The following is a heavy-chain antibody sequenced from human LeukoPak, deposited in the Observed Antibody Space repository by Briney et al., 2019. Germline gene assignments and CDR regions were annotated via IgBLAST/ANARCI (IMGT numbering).Heavy chain of an antibody. J-gene: IGHJ4*02. Sequence: GASVKVSCKASGYTFTSYGITWVRQAPGQGLEWMGWVGSYSGNINYAEKFQGRVTMTTNTSTSTAYMELRSLRSDDTAVYYCARVVAKVGTDYWGQGSLVTVSS. CDR1: GYTFTSYG. CDR2: VGSYSGNI. CDR3: ARVVAKVGTDY. D-gene: IGHD5-12*01. V-gene: IGHV1-18*01.